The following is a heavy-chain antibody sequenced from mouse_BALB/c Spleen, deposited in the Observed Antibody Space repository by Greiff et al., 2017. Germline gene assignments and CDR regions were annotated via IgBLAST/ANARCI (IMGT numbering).Heavy chain of an antibody. CDR1: GFTFSSFG. CDR2: ISSGSSTI. V-gene: IGHV5-17*02. J-gene: IGHJ4*01. D-gene: IGHD1-2*01. Sequence: EVKLVESGGGLVQPGGSRKLSCAASGFTFSSFGMHWVRQAPEKGLEWVAYISSGSSTIYYADTVKGRFTISRDNPKNTLFLQMTSLRSEDTAMYYCARSLGYDYAMDYWGQGTSVTVSS. CDR3: ARSLGYDYAMDY.